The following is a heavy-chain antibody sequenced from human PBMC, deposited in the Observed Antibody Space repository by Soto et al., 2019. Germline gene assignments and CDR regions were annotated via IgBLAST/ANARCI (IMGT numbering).Heavy chain of an antibody. CDR1: GFTFSSYA. D-gene: IGHD5-18*01. Sequence: QVQLVESGGGVVQPGRSLRLSCAASGFTFSSYAMHWVRQAPGKGLEWVAVISYDGSNKYYADSVKGRFTISRDNSKNTLYLQMNSLRAEDTAVYYCARDPHNSYGYLYYGMDVWGQGTTVTVSS. V-gene: IGHV3-30-3*01. CDR2: ISYDGSNK. J-gene: IGHJ6*02. CDR3: ARDPHNSYGYLYYGMDV.